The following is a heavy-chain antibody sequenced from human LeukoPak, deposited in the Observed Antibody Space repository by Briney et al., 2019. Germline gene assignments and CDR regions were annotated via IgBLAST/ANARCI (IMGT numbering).Heavy chain of an antibody. V-gene: IGHV3-21*01. D-gene: IGHD1-26*01. CDR1: GFTFSSYS. Sequence: GGSLRLSCAASGFTFSSYSMNWVRQAPGKGLEWGSSISSSSSYIYYADSVKGRFTVSRDNAKNSLYLQMNSLRAEDTAVYYCARDSTVGSTNYFDFWGQGTLVTVSS. CDR2: ISSSSSYI. J-gene: IGHJ4*02. CDR3: ARDSTVGSTNYFDF.